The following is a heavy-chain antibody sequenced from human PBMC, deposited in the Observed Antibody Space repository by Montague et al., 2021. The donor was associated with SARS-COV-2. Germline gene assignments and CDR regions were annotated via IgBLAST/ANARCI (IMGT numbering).Heavy chain of an antibody. V-gene: IGHV4-34*01. CDR2: ISYTGNT. CDR1: GGSFSGYF. Sequence: SETLSLTCAIYGGSFSGYFWSWIRQSPGKGLEWIGEISYTGNTSYNPSLQSRVSISGDSSENQFSLTLTSVTAADTAVYFCARSLYSVSRFPDWGQGTLVTVSS. D-gene: IGHD5/OR15-5a*01. CDR3: ARSLYSVSRFPD. J-gene: IGHJ4*02.